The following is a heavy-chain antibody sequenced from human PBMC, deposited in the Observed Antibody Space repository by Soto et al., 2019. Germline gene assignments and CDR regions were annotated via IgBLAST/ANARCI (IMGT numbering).Heavy chain of an antibody. CDR1: GGSFSGYY. CDR2: INHSGST. CDR3: ARASKDIVVVVAATIHYYYGMDV. J-gene: IGHJ6*02. Sequence: QVQLQQWGAGLLKPSETLSLTCAVYGGSFSGYYWSWIRQPPGKGLEWIGEINHSGSTNYNPSLHSRVTISVDTSKNQVSLKLSSVTAADTAVYYCARASKDIVVVVAATIHYYYGMDVWGQGTTVTVSS. V-gene: IGHV4-34*01. D-gene: IGHD2-15*01.